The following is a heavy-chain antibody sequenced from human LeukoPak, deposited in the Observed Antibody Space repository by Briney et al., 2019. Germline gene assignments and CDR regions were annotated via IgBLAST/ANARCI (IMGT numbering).Heavy chain of an antibody. CDR3: AKDHEATVTTYWFDP. J-gene: IGHJ5*02. D-gene: IGHD4-17*01. CDR1: GFTFSSYG. CDR2: ISYDGSNK. V-gene: IGHV3-30*18. Sequence: GGSLRLSCAASGFTFSSYGMHWVRQAPGKGLEWVAVISYDGSNKYYADSVKGRFTISRDNSKNTLYLQMNSLRAEDTAVYYCAKDHEATVTTYWFDPRGQGTLVTVSS.